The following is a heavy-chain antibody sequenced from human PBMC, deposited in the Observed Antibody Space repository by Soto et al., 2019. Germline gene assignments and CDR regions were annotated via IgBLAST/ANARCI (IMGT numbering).Heavy chain of an antibody. V-gene: IGHV3-74*01. D-gene: IGHD2-21*01. Sequence: GESLKISCAASGFSISNYWMHWVRQAPGKGLVWVSRISSDGSDAYYADSVKGRFTISRDNAKKTLYLQMNSLRVEDTAVYYCARVPDWSPYPNLDCWGQGTLVTVSS. CDR1: GFSISNYW. J-gene: IGHJ4*02. CDR3: ARVPDWSPYPNLDC. CDR2: ISSDGSDA.